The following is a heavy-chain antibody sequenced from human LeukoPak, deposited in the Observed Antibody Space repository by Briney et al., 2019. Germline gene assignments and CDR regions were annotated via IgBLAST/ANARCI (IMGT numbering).Heavy chain of an antibody. J-gene: IGHJ3*02. V-gene: IGHV3-74*01. CDR1: GFTFSSYW. Sequence: PGGSLRLSCAASGFTFSSYWMHWVRQAPGKGLVWVSRINSDGSSTSYADSVKGRFTISRDNAKNTLYLQMNSLRAEDTAVYYCARARILRFGEPDAAAFDIWGQGTMVTVSS. CDR3: ARARILRFGEPDAAAFDI. CDR2: INSDGSST. D-gene: IGHD3-10*01.